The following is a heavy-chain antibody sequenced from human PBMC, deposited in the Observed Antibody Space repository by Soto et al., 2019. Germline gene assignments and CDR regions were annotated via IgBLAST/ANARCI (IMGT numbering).Heavy chain of an antibody. CDR2: IHCTGST. V-gene: IGHV4-59*01. CDR1: GGSMSRYY. Sequence: SETLSLTCTVSGGSMSRYYWTWIRQPPGKGLEWIGNIHCTGSTNYNPSLKSRVTILLGTSTSQFSLKVSSVTAADTAVYYCARDLTISSTDGPLDPWGHGTLVTVS. CDR3: ARDLTISSTDGPLDP. J-gene: IGHJ5*02. D-gene: IGHD1-1*01.